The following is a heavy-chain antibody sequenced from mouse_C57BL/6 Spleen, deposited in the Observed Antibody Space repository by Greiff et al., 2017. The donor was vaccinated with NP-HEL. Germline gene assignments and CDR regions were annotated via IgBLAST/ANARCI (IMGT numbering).Heavy chain of an antibody. CDR1: GYTFTSYW. Sequence: QVQLKQPGAELVMPGASVKLSCKASGYTFTSYWMHWVKQRPGQGLEWIGEIDPSDSYTNYNQKFKGKSTLTVDKSSSTAYMQLSSLTSEDSAVYYCARRLGEGYYAMDYWGQGTSVTVSS. J-gene: IGHJ4*01. D-gene: IGHD4-1*01. V-gene: IGHV1-69*01. CDR2: IDPSDSYT. CDR3: ARRLGEGYYAMDY.